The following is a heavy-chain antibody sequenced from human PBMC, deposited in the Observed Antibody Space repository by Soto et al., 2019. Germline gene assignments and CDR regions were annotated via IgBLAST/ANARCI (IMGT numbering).Heavy chain of an antibody. D-gene: IGHD4-17*01. Sequence: GASVKVSCKASGGTFSSYAISWVRQAPGQGLEWMGWISAYNGNTNYAQKLQGRVTMTTDTSTSTAYMELRSLRSEDTAVYYCARAPYDYPYYYGMDVWGQGTTVTVSS. CDR3: ARAPYDYPYYYGMDV. V-gene: IGHV1-18*01. CDR2: ISAYNGNT. J-gene: IGHJ6*02. CDR1: GGTFSSYA.